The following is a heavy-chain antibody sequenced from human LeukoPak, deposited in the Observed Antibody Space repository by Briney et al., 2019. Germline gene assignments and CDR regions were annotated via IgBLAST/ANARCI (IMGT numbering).Heavy chain of an antibody. V-gene: IGHV1-2*02. D-gene: IGHD6-6*01. CDR2: INPNSGGT. J-gene: IGHJ4*02. CDR3: AXXXXIAARPGGY. CDR1: GYTFTGYY. Sequence: ASVKVSCKASGYTFTGYYMHWVRQAPGQGLEWMGWINPNSGGTNYAQKFQGRVTMTRDTSISTAYMKLSRLRSDDTAVYYCAXXXXIAARPGGYWGQGTLVTVSS.